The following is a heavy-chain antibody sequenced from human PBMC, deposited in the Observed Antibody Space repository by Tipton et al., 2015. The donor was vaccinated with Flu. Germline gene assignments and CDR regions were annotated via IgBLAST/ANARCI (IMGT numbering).Heavy chain of an antibody. V-gene: IGHV4-39*07. CDR1: GVSISSSGLY. Sequence: LRLSCTVSGVSISSSGLYWGWIRQPPGKGLEWIANIHESGSTHFHPSLKSHVTISLDTSKNQFSLEMTSVTAADTAMYYCSREGVPSLGWNPDYWGQGTQVTVSS. CDR2: IHESGST. D-gene: IGHD1-1*01. CDR3: SREGVPSLGWNPDY. J-gene: IGHJ4*02.